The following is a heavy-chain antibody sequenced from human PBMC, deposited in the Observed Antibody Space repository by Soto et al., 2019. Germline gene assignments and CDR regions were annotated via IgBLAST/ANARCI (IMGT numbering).Heavy chain of an antibody. CDR2: ISGYNGNT. D-gene: IGHD3-22*01. CDR1: GYSFTTYG. CDR3: VRDTYYYHSSGPAPFEY. V-gene: IGHV1-18*01. Sequence: QIQLVQSGTEVKRSGASVKVSCKTSGYSFTTYGLSWVRQAPGRGLEWVGWISGYNGNTNYAQKFQGTVILTTDTPTTTCYMEIKSLSSDDTAVYYCVRDTYYYHSSGPAPFEYWGQGTQVTVSS. J-gene: IGHJ4*02.